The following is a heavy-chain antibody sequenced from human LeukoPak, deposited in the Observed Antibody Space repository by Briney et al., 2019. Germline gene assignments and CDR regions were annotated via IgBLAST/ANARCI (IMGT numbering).Heavy chain of an antibody. CDR3: AKGGVVVITSAFDY. D-gene: IGHD3-22*01. CDR1: GFTVSSNY. CDR2: IYSGGST. J-gene: IGHJ4*02. Sequence: PGGSLRLSCAASGFTVSSNYMSWVRQAPGKGLEWVSVIYSGGSTYYADSVKGRFTISRDNSKNTLYLQMNSLRAEDTAVYYCAKGGVVVITSAFDYWGQGTLVTVSS. V-gene: IGHV3-53*01.